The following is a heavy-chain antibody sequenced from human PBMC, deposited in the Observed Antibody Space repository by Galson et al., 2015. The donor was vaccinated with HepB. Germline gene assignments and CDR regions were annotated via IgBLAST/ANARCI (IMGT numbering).Heavy chain of an antibody. J-gene: IGHJ3*02. CDR3: AKGAGVYYGSGSYFPIDI. D-gene: IGHD3-10*01. V-gene: IGHV3-30*18. CDR1: GFTFSTYG. Sequence: SLRLSCAASGFTFSTYGMHWVRQAPGKGLEWVAVISYDGNNKHYADSVKGRFTISRDNSKNTVYLQMNRLRAEDTAVYHCAKGAGVYYGSGSYFPIDIWGQGTMVTVSS. CDR2: ISYDGNNK.